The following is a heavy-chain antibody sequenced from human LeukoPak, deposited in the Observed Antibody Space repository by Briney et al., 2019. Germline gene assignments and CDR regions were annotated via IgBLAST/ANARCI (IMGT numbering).Heavy chain of an antibody. Sequence: SETLSLTCAVYGGSFSGYYWSWIRQPPGKGLEWIGEINHSGSTNYNPSLKSRVTISVDTSKNQFSLKLSSVTAADTAVYYCSRDNGEMATIYYYGMDVWGQGTTVTVSS. CDR1: GGSFSGYY. D-gene: IGHD5-24*01. CDR3: SRDNGEMATIYYYGMDV. J-gene: IGHJ6*02. V-gene: IGHV4-34*01. CDR2: INHSGST.